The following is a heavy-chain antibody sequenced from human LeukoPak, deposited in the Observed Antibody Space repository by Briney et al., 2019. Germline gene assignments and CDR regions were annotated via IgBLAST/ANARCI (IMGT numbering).Heavy chain of an antibody. CDR2: IYYSGST. Sequence: PSETLSLTCTVSGGSMSSYYWSWIRQPPGKGLEWIGYIYYSGSTNYNPSLKSRVTISVDTSKNQFSLKLSSATAADTAMYYCARETVGVASGSGSYYNNWFDPWGQGALVTVSS. CDR1: GGSMSSYY. D-gene: IGHD3-10*01. V-gene: IGHV4-59*01. CDR3: ARETVGVASGSGSYYNNWFDP. J-gene: IGHJ5*02.